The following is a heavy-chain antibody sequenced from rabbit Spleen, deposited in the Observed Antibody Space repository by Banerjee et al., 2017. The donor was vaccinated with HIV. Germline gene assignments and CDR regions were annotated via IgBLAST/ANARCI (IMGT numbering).Heavy chain of an antibody. Sequence: QSLEESGGDLVKPGASLTLTCTASGFSFSSSYYMCWVRQAPGKGLEWIACIYVGSSGSTYYASWAKGRFTISKTSSTTVTLQMTSLTVADTATYFCARDTGTSFSSYGMDLWGPGTLVTVS. V-gene: IGHV1S40*01. D-gene: IGHD7-1*01. CDR3: ARDTGTSFSSYGMDL. CDR2: IYVGSSGST. CDR1: GFSFSSSYY. J-gene: IGHJ6*01.